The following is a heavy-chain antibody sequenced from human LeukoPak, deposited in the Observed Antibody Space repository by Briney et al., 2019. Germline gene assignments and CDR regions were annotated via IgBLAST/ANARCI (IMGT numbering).Heavy chain of an antibody. J-gene: IGHJ4*02. CDR3: ARQRDYFFDY. CDR2: IYSTGST. V-gene: IGHV4-4*07. Sequence: PSETLSLTCTVSGDSIKGYYWSWIRQPAGKGLEWIGRIYSTGSTQYNPSLKSRVTMSVDTSKNQFSLKLTSVTAADTALYYCARQRDYFFDYWGQGTLVTVSS. CDR1: GDSIKGYY. D-gene: IGHD3/OR15-3a*01.